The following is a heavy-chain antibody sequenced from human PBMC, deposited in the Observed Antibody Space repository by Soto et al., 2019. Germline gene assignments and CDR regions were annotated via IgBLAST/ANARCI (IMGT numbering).Heavy chain of an antibody. J-gene: IGHJ6*04. CDR2: IVVGSGNT. V-gene: IGHV1-58*01. CDR3: AADRDSSGYYLGGMDV. CDR1: GFTFTSSA. D-gene: IGHD3-22*01. Sequence: TSVKVSCKASGFTFTSSAVQWVRQARGQRLEWIGWIVVGSGNTNYAQKFQERVTITRDMSTSTAYMELSSLRSEDTAVYYCAADRDSSGYYLGGMDVWGKGTTVTVSS.